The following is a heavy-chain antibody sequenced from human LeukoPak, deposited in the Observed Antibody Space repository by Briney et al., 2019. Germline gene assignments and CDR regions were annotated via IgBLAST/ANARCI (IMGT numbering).Heavy chain of an antibody. CDR1: GGSISSYY. Sequence: ASETLSLTCTVSGGSISSYYWSWIRQPPGKGLEWIGYIYTSGSTNYNPSLKSRVTISVDTSKNQFSLKLSSVTAADTAVYYCARSPQVYGLELIWFDPWGQGTLVTVSS. V-gene: IGHV4-4*09. D-gene: IGHD1-7*01. CDR2: IYTSGST. CDR3: ARSPQVYGLELIWFDP. J-gene: IGHJ5*02.